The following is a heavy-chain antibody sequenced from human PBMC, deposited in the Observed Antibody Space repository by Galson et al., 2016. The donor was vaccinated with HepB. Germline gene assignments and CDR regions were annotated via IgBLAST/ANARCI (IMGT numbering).Heavy chain of an antibody. D-gene: IGHD5-12*01. V-gene: IGHV1-69*13. Sequence: SVKVSCKASGGTFSSSAISWVRQAPGEGLEWMGAIIPLFGKPNYAQNFQGRVTIAADESTSTAYMELSSLRSEDTAIYYCTRSRSLYRDQGHFDSWGQGTLVTVSS. CDR2: IIPLFGKP. CDR3: TRSRSLYRDQGHFDS. CDR1: GGTFSSSA. J-gene: IGHJ4*02.